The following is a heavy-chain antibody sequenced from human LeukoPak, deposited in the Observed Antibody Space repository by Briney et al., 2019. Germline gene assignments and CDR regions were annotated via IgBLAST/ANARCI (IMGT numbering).Heavy chain of an antibody. V-gene: IGHV4-61*01. J-gene: IGHJ3*02. CDR1: GGSVSSGSYY. CDR3: ARGGGYSYGYAFDI. CDR2: IYYSGGT. D-gene: IGHD5-18*01. Sequence: SETLSLTCAVSGGSVSSGSYYWSWIRQPPGKGLEWIGYIYYSGGTNYNPSLKSRVTISIDTSKNQFSLKLSSVTAADTAVFYCARGGGYSYGYAFDIWGQGTMVTVS.